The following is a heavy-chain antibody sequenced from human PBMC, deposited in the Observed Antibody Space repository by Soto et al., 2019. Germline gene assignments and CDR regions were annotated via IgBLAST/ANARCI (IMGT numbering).Heavy chain of an antibody. Sequence: SETLSLTCTVSGGSISSYYWSWLRQPAGKGLEWIGRIYTSGSTNYNPSLKSRVTMSVDTSKNQFSLKLSPVTAADTAVYYCARGIVATKYYFDYWGQGTLVTVSS. D-gene: IGHD5-12*01. CDR3: ARGIVATKYYFDY. CDR2: IYTSGST. J-gene: IGHJ4*02. CDR1: GGSISSYY. V-gene: IGHV4-4*07.